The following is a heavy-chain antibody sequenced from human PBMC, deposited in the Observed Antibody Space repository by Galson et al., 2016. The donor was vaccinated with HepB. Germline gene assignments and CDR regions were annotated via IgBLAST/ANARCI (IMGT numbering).Heavy chain of an antibody. D-gene: IGHD1-14*01. CDR3: EAYNHCLEY. CDR1: GFTFSHYW. J-gene: IGHJ4*02. CDR2: INQAGSET. V-gene: IGHV3-7*03. Sequence: SLRLSCAASGFTFSHYWMTWIRQAPGKGLEWVANINQAGSETNYMVSVRGRFTISRDNAKNALYLQMNSLRAEDSAIYYCEAYNHCLEYWGQGTLVTVSS.